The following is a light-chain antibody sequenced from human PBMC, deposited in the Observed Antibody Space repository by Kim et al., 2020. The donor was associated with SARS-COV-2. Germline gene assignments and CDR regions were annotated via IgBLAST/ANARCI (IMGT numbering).Light chain of an antibody. CDR2: DAS. V-gene: IGKV1-33*01. J-gene: IGKJ3*01. CDR1: QDIRQY. Sequence: DIQMTQSPSSLSASIGDRVTITCQASQDIRQYLSWYQQKPGKAPKLLIYDASNLETGVPSRFSGGGSGTHFTFTISSLQPEDFATYYCQQYADLPPYPFGPGTKVDI. CDR3: QQYADLPPYP.